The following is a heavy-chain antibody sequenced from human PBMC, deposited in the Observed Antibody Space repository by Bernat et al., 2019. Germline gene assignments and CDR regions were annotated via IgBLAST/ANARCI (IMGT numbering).Heavy chain of an antibody. V-gene: IGHV3-7*03. CDR1: GFTFSAYW. D-gene: IGHD2-15*01. CDR3: ARDPGWHAVDR. Sequence: DVQVEESGGGLVQPGGSLRLSCAASGFTFSAYWMTWLRQVPGRGLEWVANINADGSQKYHVDSVKGRFIVSRDNTNNSLYLQMNSLRAEDTAVYYCARDPGWHAVDRWGQGTLVTVSS. J-gene: IGHJ5*02. CDR2: INADGSQK.